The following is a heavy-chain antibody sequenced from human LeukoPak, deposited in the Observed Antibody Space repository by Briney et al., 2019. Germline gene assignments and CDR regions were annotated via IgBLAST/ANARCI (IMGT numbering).Heavy chain of an antibody. D-gene: IGHD1-26*01. J-gene: IGHJ4*02. CDR3: ARGYSGTYRFGY. CDR2: ISSSSTYI. Sequence: GGSLRLSCAASGFTFSSYSMNWVRQAPGKGLEWVSSISSSSTYIYYADSVKGRFTISRDNAKNTLYLQMSSLRAEDTAVYYCARGYSGTYRFGYWGQGTLVTVSS. V-gene: IGHV3-21*01. CDR1: GFTFSSYS.